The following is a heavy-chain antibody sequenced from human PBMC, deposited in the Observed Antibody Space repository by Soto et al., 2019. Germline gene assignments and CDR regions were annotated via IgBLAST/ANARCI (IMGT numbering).Heavy chain of an antibody. V-gene: IGHV1-2*02. CDR2: INAHSGGT. Sequence: ASVKVSCKASGFSFTGYYIHWLRQAPGQGLEWMGWINAHSGGTEYAQKFQGRVTITADESTSTAYMELSSLSSEDKAVYYCARAYYDINFLNSYYYYGMDVWGQGTTVTVSS. D-gene: IGHD3-9*01. CDR3: ARAYYDINFLNSYYYYGMDV. J-gene: IGHJ6*02. CDR1: GFSFTGYY.